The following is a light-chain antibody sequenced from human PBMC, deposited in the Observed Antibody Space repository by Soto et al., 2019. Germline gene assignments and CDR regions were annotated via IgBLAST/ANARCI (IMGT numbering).Light chain of an antibody. CDR2: DAS. Sequence: QSVLTQPASVSGSPGQSIAISCTGTSSDVGAYNYVSWYQQHPAKAPNLMIYDASKRPSGVPDRLSGSKSGNTASLTISGLQAEDEGDYYCCSYTNSAYVFGTGTKVTVL. CDR3: CSYTNSAYV. CDR1: SSDVGAYNY. V-gene: IGLV2-14*03. J-gene: IGLJ1*01.